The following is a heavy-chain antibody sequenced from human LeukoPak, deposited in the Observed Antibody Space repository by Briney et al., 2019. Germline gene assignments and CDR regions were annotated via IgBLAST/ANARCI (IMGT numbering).Heavy chain of an antibody. Sequence: SVKVSCKASGFTFTSSAVQWVRQARGQRLEWIGWIVVGSGNTNYAQKFQERVTITRDMSTSTAYIELSSLRSEDTAVYYCAAEGTHGYSYDWGQGTLVTVSS. J-gene: IGHJ4*02. CDR2: IVVGSGNT. CDR1: GFTFTSSA. D-gene: IGHD5-18*01. CDR3: AAEGTHGYSYD. V-gene: IGHV1-58*01.